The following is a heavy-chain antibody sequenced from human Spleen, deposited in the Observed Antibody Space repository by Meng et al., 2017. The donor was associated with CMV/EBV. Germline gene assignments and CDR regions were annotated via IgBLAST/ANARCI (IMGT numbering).Heavy chain of an antibody. CDR3: TRGGYCSGGSCHYFDY. CDR1: GFTFGDYA. D-gene: IGHD2-15*01. J-gene: IGHJ4*02. CDR2: IRSKAYGGTT. Sequence: GESLKISCTASGFTFGDYAMSWVRQAPGKGLEWVGFIRSKAYGGTTEYAASVKGRFTILRDDSKSIAYLQMNSLKTEDTAVYYCTRGGYCSGGSCHYFDYWGQGTLVTVSS. V-gene: IGHV3-49*04.